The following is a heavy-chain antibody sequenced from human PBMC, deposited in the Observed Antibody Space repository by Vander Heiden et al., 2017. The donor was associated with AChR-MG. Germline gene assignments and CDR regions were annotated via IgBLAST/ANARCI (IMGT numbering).Heavy chain of an antibody. CDR2: IYPGDSDT. CDR1: GYTFTNYW. D-gene: IGHD3-16*01. J-gene: IGHJ5*01. V-gene: IGHV5-51*01. CDR3: ARHRGGGDNNWFDS. Sequence: EVQLVQSGAEVKKPGESLKISCKASGYTFTNYWIGRVRQMPGKGLEWMGIIYPGDSDTSYSPSFQGQVTVSADKSITTAYLQWSSLKASDTAMYYCARHRGGGDNNWFDSWGQGTLVTVSS.